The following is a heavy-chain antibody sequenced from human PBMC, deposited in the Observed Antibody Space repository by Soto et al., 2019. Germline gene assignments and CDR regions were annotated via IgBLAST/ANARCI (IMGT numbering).Heavy chain of an antibody. Sequence: VQLVESGGGVVQPGRSLRLSCAASGFTFSSYAMHWVRQAPGKGLEWVAVISYDGSNKYYADSVKGRFTISRDNSKNTLYLQMNSLRAEDTAVYYCAREVDTAMVIMSYYYGMDVWGQGTTVTVSS. J-gene: IGHJ6*02. CDR2: ISYDGSNK. D-gene: IGHD5-18*01. V-gene: IGHV3-30-3*01. CDR1: GFTFSSYA. CDR3: AREVDTAMVIMSYYYGMDV.